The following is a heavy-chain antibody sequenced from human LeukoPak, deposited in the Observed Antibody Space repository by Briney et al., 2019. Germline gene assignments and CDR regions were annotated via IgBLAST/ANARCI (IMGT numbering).Heavy chain of an antibody. D-gene: IGHD6-13*01. CDR1: GFTFNIYW. CDR3: AKDRVATERYYMDV. V-gene: IGHV3-7*03. Sequence: GGSLRLSCAASGFTFNIYWMAWVRQAPGKGLEWVANIKQDGTEKYYVDSVKGRFTISRDNAKNSLYLQMNSLRAEDTAVYYCAKDRVATERYYMDVWGKGTTVTISS. J-gene: IGHJ6*03. CDR2: IKQDGTEK.